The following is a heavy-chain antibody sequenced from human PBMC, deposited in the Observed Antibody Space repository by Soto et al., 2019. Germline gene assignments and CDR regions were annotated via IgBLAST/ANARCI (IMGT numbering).Heavy chain of an antibody. J-gene: IGHJ4*02. V-gene: IGHV3-74*01. CDR1: GFTFSTYW. CDR3: ARSREGYRYFYY. CDR2: VNSDGSST. D-gene: IGHD4-4*01. Sequence: EVQLVESGGGLVQPGESLRLSCAASGFTFSTYWMHWVRQAPGKGLVWVSRVNSDGSSTTYADSVKGRFTLSRDNAKNTLYLQMNSMRDEDTAVYYCARSREGYRYFYYWGQGILVPVSS.